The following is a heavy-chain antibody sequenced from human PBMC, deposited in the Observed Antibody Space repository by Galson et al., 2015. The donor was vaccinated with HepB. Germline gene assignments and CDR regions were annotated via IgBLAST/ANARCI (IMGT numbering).Heavy chain of an antibody. CDR2: IKPDRSKK. Sequence: SLRLSCAASGFTFSSSWMSWVRQAPGKGLEWVANIKPDRSKKFYVDSVKGRFTISTDYAKNSVFLQMNSLRPEDTAVYYCVRLVGHMDGWGNGTTVTVSS. CDR1: GFTFSSSW. CDR3: VRLVGHMDG. D-gene: IGHD2-2*01. V-gene: IGHV3-7*03. J-gene: IGHJ6*03.